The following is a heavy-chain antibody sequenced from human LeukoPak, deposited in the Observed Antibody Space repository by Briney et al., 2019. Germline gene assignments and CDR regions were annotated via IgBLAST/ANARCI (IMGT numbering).Heavy chain of an antibody. CDR1: DVSISIYY. Sequence: SETLSLTCTVSDVSISIYYWNWIRQPPGKGLEWIGYIYNSGSSTIYNPSLQSRVTISVDMSKNQFSLRLSSVTAADTAVYFCVRDRELTYWGQGILVTVSS. CDR3: VRDRELTY. J-gene: IGHJ4*02. V-gene: IGHV4-59*01. D-gene: IGHD3-10*01. CDR2: IYNSGSST.